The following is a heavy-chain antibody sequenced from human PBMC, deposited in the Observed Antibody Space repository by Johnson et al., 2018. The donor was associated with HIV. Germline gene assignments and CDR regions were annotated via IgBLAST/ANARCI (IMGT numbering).Heavy chain of an antibody. J-gene: IGHJ3*02. Sequence: VQLVESGGGLVQPGGSLKLACAASGFTFSGSALHWVRQASGKGLEWVGHIRSKGNNYATAYAASVKGRFTIPRDDSQNTAYLQMNRLKTEDTAVYYCTKLVGYCSGGGCYTPGDIWGQGTMVTVSS. CDR2: IRSKGNNYAT. D-gene: IGHD2-15*01. V-gene: IGHV3-73*01. CDR1: GFTFSGSA. CDR3: TKLVGYCSGGGCYTPGDI.